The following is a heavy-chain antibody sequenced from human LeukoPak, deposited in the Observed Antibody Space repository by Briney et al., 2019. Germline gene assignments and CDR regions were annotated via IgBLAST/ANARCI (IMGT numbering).Heavy chain of an antibody. V-gene: IGHV3-23*01. CDR1: GFTFSSYA. J-gene: IGHJ6*03. CDR2: IGGGGT. CDR3: AREVEKVPPSMGVYYYYYMDV. D-gene: IGHD5-12*01. Sequence: PGGSLRLSCAASGFTFSSYAMSWVRQAPGKGLEWVSAIGGGGTYYADSVKGRFTISRDNAKNTLYLQMNTLRAEDTAVYYCAREVEKVPPSMGVYYYYYMDVWGKGTSVTVSS.